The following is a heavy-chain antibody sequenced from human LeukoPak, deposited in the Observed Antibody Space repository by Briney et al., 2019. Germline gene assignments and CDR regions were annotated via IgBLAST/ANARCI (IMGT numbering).Heavy chain of an antibody. V-gene: IGHV1-46*04. Sequence: ASVKVSSKASGDTFTSYYIHWVRQTPGQGLGCMGIINPSGGSTSYAQKLRGRVTTTRDASTSTLYMGLSSLRSENTAAYYSAGGRSAVSYCHMHVWGKGTMVTVSS. CDR3: AGGRSAVSYCHMHV. CDR1: GDTFTSYY. J-gene: IGHJ6*03. CDR2: INPSGGST.